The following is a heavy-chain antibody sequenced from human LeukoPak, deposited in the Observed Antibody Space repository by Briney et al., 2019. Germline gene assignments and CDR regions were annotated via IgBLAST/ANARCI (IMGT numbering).Heavy chain of an antibody. CDR2: NNPNTGGT. CDR3: ARGASVSVLYYFYYYMDV. CDR1: GYTFTDYY. V-gene: IGHV1-2*02. Sequence: ASVKVSCKASGYTFTDYYIHWVRQAPGQGLEWMGWNNPNTGGTNYAQKFQGRVTMTRDTSISTAYMELSRLRSDDTAVFYCARGASVSVLYYFYYYMDVWGKGTTVTISS. D-gene: IGHD2/OR15-2a*01. J-gene: IGHJ6*03.